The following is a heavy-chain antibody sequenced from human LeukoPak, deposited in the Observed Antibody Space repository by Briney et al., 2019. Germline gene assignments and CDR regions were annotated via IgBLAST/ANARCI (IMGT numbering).Heavy chain of an antibody. CDR1: GYTFTGYY. D-gene: IGHD6-13*01. J-gene: IGHJ6*03. V-gene: IGHV1-2*02. Sequence: GASVKVSCKASGYTFTGYYMHWVRQAPGQGLEWMGWINPNSGDTNYAQKFQGRVTMTRDTSISTAYMELSRLRSDDTAVYYCARDSLGYSSSWYTHYYYYYMDVWGKGTTVTVSS. CDR3: ARDSLGYSSSWYTHYYYYYMDV. CDR2: INPNSGDT.